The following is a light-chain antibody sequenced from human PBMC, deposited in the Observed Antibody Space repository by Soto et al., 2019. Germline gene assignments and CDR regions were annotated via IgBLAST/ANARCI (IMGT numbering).Light chain of an antibody. Sequence: QSALTQPASVSGSPGQSITISCTGTSSDVGGYNFVSWYQQHPGKAPKLMIYDVTNRPSGVSNRFSGSKSGNTASLTISGLKAEDEADYYCSSYTSSTTVVFGGGTKLTVI. CDR3: SSYTSSTTVV. V-gene: IGLV2-14*01. CDR1: SSDVGGYNF. J-gene: IGLJ2*01. CDR2: DVT.